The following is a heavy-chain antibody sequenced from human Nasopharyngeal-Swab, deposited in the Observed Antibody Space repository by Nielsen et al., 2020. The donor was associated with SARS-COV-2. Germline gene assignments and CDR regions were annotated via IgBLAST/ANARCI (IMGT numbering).Heavy chain of an antibody. Sequence: GESLTISCAASGFTFSSYGMHWVRPAPGKGLEWVAVIWYDGSNKYYADSVKGRFTISRDNSKNTLYLQMNSLRAEDTAVYYCARMGTYYYDLLYGMDVWGQGTTVTVSS. D-gene: IGHD3-22*01. V-gene: IGHV3-33*01. CDR2: IWYDGSNK. J-gene: IGHJ6*02. CDR1: GFTFSSYG. CDR3: ARMGTYYYDLLYGMDV.